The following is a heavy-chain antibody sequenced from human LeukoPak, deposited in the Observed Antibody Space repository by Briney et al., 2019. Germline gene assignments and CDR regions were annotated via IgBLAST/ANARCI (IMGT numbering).Heavy chain of an antibody. CDR2: FRTSGTI. D-gene: IGHD3-22*01. CDR3: AREPSGDYYAYYFDL. V-gene: IGHV3-48*01. Sequence: GGSLRLSCAASGFAFSYYSMNWVRQAPGKGPERVSYFRTSGTIYYSDSVKGRFTISRDNAKNSLYLQMNSLRVEDTAVYYCAREPSGDYYAYYFDLWGQGTLVTVSS. CDR1: GFAFSYYS. J-gene: IGHJ4*02.